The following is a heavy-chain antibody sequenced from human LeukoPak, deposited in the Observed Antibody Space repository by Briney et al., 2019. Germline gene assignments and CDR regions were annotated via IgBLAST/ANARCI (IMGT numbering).Heavy chain of an antibody. CDR2: ISSSSSTI. CDR1: GVTFSSYS. V-gene: IGHV3-48*01. J-gene: IGHJ3*02. D-gene: IGHD2-15*01. Sequence: PGGSLRLSCAASGVTFSSYSMNWVRQAPGKGLELVSYISSSSSTIYYADSVKGRFTISRDNAKNSLYLQMNSLRAEETAVYYCARDRVVVVGTDAFDIWGQGTMVTVSS. CDR3: ARDRVVVVGTDAFDI.